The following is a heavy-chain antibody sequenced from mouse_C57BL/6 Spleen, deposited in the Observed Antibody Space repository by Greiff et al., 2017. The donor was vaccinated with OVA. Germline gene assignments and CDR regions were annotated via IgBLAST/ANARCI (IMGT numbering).Heavy chain of an antibody. V-gene: IGHV1-82*01. CDR2: IYPGDGDT. Sequence: VQLQQSGPELVKPGASVKISCKASGYAFSSSWMNWVKQRPGQGLEWIGRIYPGDGDTNYNGKFKGKATLTADKSSSTAYMQLSSLTSEDSAVYFCATHYYGSRGAWFAYWGQGTLVTVSA. CDR3: ATHYYGSRGAWFAY. D-gene: IGHD1-1*01. CDR1: GYAFSSSW. J-gene: IGHJ3*01.